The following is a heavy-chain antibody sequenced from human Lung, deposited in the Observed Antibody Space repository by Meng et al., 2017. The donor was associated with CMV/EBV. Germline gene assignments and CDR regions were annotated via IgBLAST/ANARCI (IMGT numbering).Heavy chain of an antibody. CDR3: ARTLPPARGHRLDY. V-gene: IGHV4-34*01. CDR2: ISHSGIT. J-gene: IGHJ4*02. CDR1: GESFSGYS. Sequence: SETLSLTCAVHGESFSGYSWSWIRQPPGKGLEWIGEISHSGITDYNPSLKSRVTISLDTSKNQFSLKLNSVAAADTAVFYCARTLPPARGHRLDYWGQRTLVTVSS. D-gene: IGHD1-14*01.